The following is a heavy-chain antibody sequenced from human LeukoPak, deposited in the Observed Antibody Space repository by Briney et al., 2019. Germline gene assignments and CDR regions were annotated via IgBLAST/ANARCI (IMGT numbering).Heavy chain of an antibody. CDR1: GFPFTTYW. CDR3: ARDKGDYGDPRGYFDY. CDR2: IKQDGTEK. Sequence: GGSLRLSCAASGFPFTTYWMNWVRQAPGKGLGWVANIKQDGTEKYYVESVKGRFTISRDNAKNSLYLQMNSLRAEDTAVYYCARDKGDYGDPRGYFDYWGQGTLVTVSS. D-gene: IGHD4-17*01. V-gene: IGHV3-7*01. J-gene: IGHJ4*02.